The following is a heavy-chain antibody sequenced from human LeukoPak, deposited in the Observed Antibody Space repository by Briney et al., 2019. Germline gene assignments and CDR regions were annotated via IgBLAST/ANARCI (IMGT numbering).Heavy chain of an antibody. J-gene: IGHJ3*02. CDR1: GGSFSGYY. CDR3: ARDLGYGGLAFDI. D-gene: IGHD4-23*01. V-gene: IGHV4-59*01. CDR2: IYYSGST. Sequence: SETLSLTCAVYGGSFSGYYWSWIRQPPGKGLEWIGYIYYSGSTNYNPSLKSRVTISVDTSKNQFSLKLSSVTAADTAVYYCARDLGYGGLAFDIWGRGTMVTVSS.